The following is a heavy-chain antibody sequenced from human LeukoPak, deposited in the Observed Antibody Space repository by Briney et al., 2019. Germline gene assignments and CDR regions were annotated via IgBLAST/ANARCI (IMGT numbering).Heavy chain of an antibody. CDR3: GRGHWGIDY. CDR2: ITKSGTDM. CDR1: GFIFSDHY. Sequence: PGGSLRLSCGASGFIFSDHYMSWFRQAPGRGLEWISYITKSGTDMEYADSVKGRFTISRDNAKNSLFLQVNSLRAEDTAVYFCGRGHWGIDYWGQGTLVTVSS. V-gene: IGHV3-11*04. D-gene: IGHD7-27*01. J-gene: IGHJ4*02.